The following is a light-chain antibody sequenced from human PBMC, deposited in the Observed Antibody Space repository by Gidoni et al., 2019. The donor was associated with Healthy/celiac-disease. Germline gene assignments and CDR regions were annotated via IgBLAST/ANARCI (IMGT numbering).Light chain of an antibody. CDR3: QQYNNWPPPYT. Sequence: EIVMTQSPATLSVSPGERATLSCRASQSVRSNLAWYQQKPGQAPRLLISGASTRATGIPARFSGSGSGTEFTLTISSLQSEDFAVYYCQQYNNWPPPYTFGQGTKLEIK. CDR1: QSVRSN. V-gene: IGKV3-15*01. J-gene: IGKJ2*01. CDR2: GAS.